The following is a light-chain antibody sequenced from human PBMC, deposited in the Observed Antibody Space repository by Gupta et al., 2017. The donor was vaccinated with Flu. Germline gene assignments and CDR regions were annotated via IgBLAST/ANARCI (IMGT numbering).Light chain of an antibody. CDR3: SSYSTSSTPCV. CDR1: NSDVGGYNY. V-gene: IGLV2-14*01. J-gene: IGLJ1*01. Sequence: SALTQPASVSGSPGQSITISCTGTNSDVGGYNYVSWYQQHPGKAPKLILYEVFNRPSGVSNRFAGSKSGNTASLTISGLQAEDEADYYCSSYSTSSTPCVFGSGTEVTVL. CDR2: EVF.